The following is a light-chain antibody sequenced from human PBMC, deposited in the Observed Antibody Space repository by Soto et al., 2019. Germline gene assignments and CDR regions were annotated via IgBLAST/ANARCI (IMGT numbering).Light chain of an antibody. CDR1: QSISSW. CDR2: DAS. CDR3: QQYHSYYPWT. Sequence: DIQMTQSPSTLSASVGDGVTITCRASQSISSWVAWYQQKPGKAPKLLIYDASSLESGVPSRFSGSGSGTDFSLTISSLQPDDFATYYCQQYHSYYPWTFGQGTKVDIK. V-gene: IGKV1-5*01. J-gene: IGKJ1*01.